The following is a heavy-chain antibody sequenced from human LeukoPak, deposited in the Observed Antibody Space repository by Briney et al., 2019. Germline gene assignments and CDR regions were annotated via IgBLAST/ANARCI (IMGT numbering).Heavy chain of an antibody. D-gene: IGHD4-17*01. Sequence: GGSLRLSCAASGFTVSSNYMSWVRQAPGKGLEWVANIKQDGSEKYYVDSVKGRFTISRDNAKNSLYLQMNCLRAEDTAVYYCARDRGYGDYVPDYWGQGTLVTVSS. J-gene: IGHJ4*02. CDR3: ARDRGYGDYVPDY. CDR1: GFTVSSNY. V-gene: IGHV3-7*01. CDR2: IKQDGSEK.